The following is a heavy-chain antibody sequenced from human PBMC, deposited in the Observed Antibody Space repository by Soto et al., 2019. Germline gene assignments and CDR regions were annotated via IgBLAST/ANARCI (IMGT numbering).Heavy chain of an antibody. CDR1: GYIFTTYA. CDR2: INTVNGNT. V-gene: IGHV1-3*04. D-gene: IGHD4-17*01. CDR3: ARDRGRDYGDHFDY. Sequence: QVQLVQSGAEVKKPGASVKVSCKASGYIFTTYAMHWLRQAPGQRLEWMGWINTVNGNTKYSQKFQGRGTITSDTSANTAYMEFSSLISEDTAVYYCARDRGRDYGDHFDYWGQGTLVTVSS. J-gene: IGHJ4*02.